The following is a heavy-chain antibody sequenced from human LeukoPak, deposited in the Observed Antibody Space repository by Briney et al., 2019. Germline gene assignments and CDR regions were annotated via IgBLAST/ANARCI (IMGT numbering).Heavy chain of an antibody. CDR2: ISSSSSYL. Sequence: SGGSLRLSCAASGFTFSSYSMNWVRQAPGKGLEWVSSISSSSSYLYYADSVKGRFTISRDNAKNSLYLQMNSLRAEDTAVYYCARDHYLDYWGLGTLVTVSS. J-gene: IGHJ4*02. V-gene: IGHV3-21*01. CDR3: ARDHYLDY. CDR1: GFTFSSYS.